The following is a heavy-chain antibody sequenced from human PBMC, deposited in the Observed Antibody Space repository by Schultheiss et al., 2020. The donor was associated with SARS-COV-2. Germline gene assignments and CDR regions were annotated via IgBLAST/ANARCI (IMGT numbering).Heavy chain of an antibody. Sequence: ASVKVSCKASGYTFTSYDINWVRQATGQGLEWMGWISAYNGNTNYAQKFQGRVTITADESTSTAYMELSSLRSEDTAVYYCARAPVSGAFDIWGQGTTVTVSS. CDR2: ISAYNGNT. J-gene: IGHJ3*02. CDR1: GYTFTSYD. V-gene: IGHV1-18*01. D-gene: IGHD2-8*01. CDR3: ARAPVSGAFDI.